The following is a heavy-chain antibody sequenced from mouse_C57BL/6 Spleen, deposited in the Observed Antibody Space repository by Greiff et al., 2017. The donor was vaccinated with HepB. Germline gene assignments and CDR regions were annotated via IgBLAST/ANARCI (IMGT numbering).Heavy chain of an antibody. J-gene: IGHJ1*03. D-gene: IGHD3-2*02. CDR1: GYTFTSYW. V-gene: IGHV1-55*01. CDR3: ARRLYWYFDV. Sequence: QVQLQQPGAELVKPGASVKMSCKASGYTFTSYWITWVKQRPGQGLEWIGDIYPGSGSTNYNEEFKSKATLTVDTSSSTAYMQLSSLTSEDSAVYYCARRLYWYFDVWGTGTTVTVSS. CDR2: IYPGSGST.